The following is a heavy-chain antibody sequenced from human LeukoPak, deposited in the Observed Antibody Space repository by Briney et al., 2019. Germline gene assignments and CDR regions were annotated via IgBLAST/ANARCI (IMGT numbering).Heavy chain of an antibody. J-gene: IGHJ4*02. Sequence: GGSLRLSCAASGCTFSSYAMSWVRQAPGKGLEWVSAISGSGGSTFYADSVKGRFTISRDNSKNTLYLQMNSLRAEDTAVYYRAKEDTAMDHFDYWGQGTLVTVSS. V-gene: IGHV3-23*01. CDR3: AKEDTAMDHFDY. CDR1: GCTFSSYA. D-gene: IGHD5-18*01. CDR2: ISGSGGST.